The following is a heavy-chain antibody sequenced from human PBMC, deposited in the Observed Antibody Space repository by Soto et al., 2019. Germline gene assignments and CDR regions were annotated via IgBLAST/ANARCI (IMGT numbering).Heavy chain of an antibody. CDR1: GFTCSSYA. Sequence: GGSLRLSCAASGFTCSSYAMNWVRQAPGKGLEWVSGISAGGSSTYYADSVKGRFTISRDNSKNTLYLQMHSLRADDTAVYYCAKVRGMITFGGVIAPNFHYWGQGTLVTVSS. D-gene: IGHD3-16*02. J-gene: IGHJ4*01. CDR2: ISAGGSST. CDR3: AKVRGMITFGGVIAPNFHY. V-gene: IGHV3-23*01.